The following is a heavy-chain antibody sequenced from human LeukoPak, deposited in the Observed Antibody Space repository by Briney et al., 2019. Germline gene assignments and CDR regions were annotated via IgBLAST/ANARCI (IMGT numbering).Heavy chain of an antibody. Sequence: ASVKVSFKASGYTFTGYYMHWVRQAPGQGLEWMGWINPNSGGTNYAQKFQGRVTMTRDTSISTAYMELRSLRSDDTAVYYCARLGLVDSSSARDAFDIWGQGTMVTVSS. J-gene: IGHJ3*02. CDR1: GYTFTGYY. D-gene: IGHD3-22*01. CDR3: ARLGLVDSSSARDAFDI. CDR2: INPNSGGT. V-gene: IGHV1-2*02.